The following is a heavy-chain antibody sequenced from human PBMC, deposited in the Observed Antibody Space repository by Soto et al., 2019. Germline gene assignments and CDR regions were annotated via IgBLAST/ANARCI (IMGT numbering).Heavy chain of an antibody. J-gene: IGHJ6*03. V-gene: IGHV5-51*01. CDR1: GYSFTSYW. CDR3: ARWGRYCTNGVCYRDSVRLNYYSYYMDV. CDR2: IYPXXSDT. D-gene: IGHD2-8*01. Sequence: PGGTLKISCTGSGYSFTSYWIGWVREMPGKGQEWMGIIYPXXSDTRYSPSFQGQVTISADKSISTAYLQWSSLKASDTAMYYCARWGRYCTNGVCYRDSVRLNYYSYYMDVWRKGTTVTVSS.